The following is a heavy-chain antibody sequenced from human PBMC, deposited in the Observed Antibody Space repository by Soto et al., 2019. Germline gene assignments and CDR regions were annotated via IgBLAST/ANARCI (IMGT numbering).Heavy chain of an antibody. D-gene: IGHD6-13*01. J-gene: IGHJ6*02. CDR2: IYYSGST. V-gene: IGHV4-59*01. CDR1: GGSISSYY. Sequence: SETLSLTCTVSGGSISSYYWSWVRQPPGKGLEWIGYIYYSGSTNYNPSLKSRVTISVDTSKNQFSLKLSPVTAADTAVYYCASTAGIAAAGDPYYYYYGMDVWGQGTTVTVSS. CDR3: ASTAGIAAAGDPYYYYYGMDV.